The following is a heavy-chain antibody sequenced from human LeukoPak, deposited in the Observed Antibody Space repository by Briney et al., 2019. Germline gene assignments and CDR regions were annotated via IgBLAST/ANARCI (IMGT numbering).Heavy chain of an antibody. V-gene: IGHV3-23*01. D-gene: IGHD3-22*01. CDR3: ARDPRGPTGYDSSGRDTFDY. CDR2: INGRGFST. CDR1: GFTFSSYD. J-gene: IGHJ4*02. Sequence: PGGSLRLSCAASGFTFSSYDMSWVRQAPGKGLEWVSLINGRGFSTYYADSVKDRFTISRDNSRNTLYLQMNSLRPEDTAIYYCARDPRGPTGYDSSGRDTFDYWGQGILVTVSS.